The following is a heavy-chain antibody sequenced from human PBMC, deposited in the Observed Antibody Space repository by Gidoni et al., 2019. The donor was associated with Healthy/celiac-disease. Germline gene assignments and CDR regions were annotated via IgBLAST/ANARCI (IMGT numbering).Heavy chain of an antibody. CDR2: IYSGGST. V-gene: IGHV3-66*02. CDR1: GFTVSSNY. D-gene: IGHD3-10*01. Sequence: EVQLVESGGGLVQPGGSLRLSCAASGFTVSSNYMSWVRQAPGKVLEWVSVIYSGGSTYYADSVKGRFIISRDNSKNTLYRQMNSLRAEDTAVYYCARDRSYGDYYYYYGMDVWGQGTTVTVSS. J-gene: IGHJ6*02. CDR3: ARDRSYGDYYYYYGMDV.